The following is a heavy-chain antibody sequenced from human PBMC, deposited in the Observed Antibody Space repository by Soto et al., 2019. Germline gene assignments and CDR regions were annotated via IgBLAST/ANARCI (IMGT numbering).Heavy chain of an antibody. J-gene: IGHJ4*02. CDR1: GFTFSSYA. CDR2: ISYDGSNK. V-gene: IGHV3-30-3*01. Sequence: HPGGSLRLSCAASGFTFSSYAMHWVRQAPGKGLEWVAVISYDGSNKYYADSVKGRFTISRDNSKNTLYLQMNSLRAEDTAVYYCASGGGAAAGLLHFDYWGQGTLVTVSS. D-gene: IGHD6-13*01. CDR3: ASGGGAAAGLLHFDY.